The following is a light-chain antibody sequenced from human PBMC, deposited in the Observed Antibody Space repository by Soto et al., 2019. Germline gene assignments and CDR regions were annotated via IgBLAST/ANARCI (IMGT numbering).Light chain of an antibody. CDR1: QSISSW. CDR2: DAS. V-gene: IGKV1-5*01. Sequence: DIQMTQSPSTLSASVGDRVTITCRASQSISSWLAWYQQKPGKAPKLLIYDASGLESGVPSRFSGSGSGTELTLTISSLQPDDFATYYCQQYNSYSGTFGQGTKVDIK. CDR3: QQYNSYSGT. J-gene: IGKJ1*01.